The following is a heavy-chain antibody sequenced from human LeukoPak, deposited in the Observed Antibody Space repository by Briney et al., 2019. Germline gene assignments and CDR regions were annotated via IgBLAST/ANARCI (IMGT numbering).Heavy chain of an antibody. D-gene: IGHD5-18*01. CDR2: IIPIFGTA. Sequence: SVKVSCKASGGTFSSYAISWVRQAPGQGLEWMGGIIPIFGTANYAQKFQGRVTITADESTSTAYMELSSLRSEDTAVYYCARGGRYSYGYNYYYYMDVWGKGTTVTVSS. J-gene: IGHJ6*03. V-gene: IGHV1-69*13. CDR1: GGTFSSYA. CDR3: ARGGRYSYGYNYYYYMDV.